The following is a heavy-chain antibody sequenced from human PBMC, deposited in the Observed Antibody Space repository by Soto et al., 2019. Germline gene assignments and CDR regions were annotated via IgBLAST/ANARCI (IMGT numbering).Heavy chain of an antibody. CDR2: IYYSGST. J-gene: IGHJ4*02. CDR1: GDSVTSNY. CDR3: ARISTVTSN. Sequence: SETLSLTCSVSGDSVTSNYWSWIRQPPGKGLEWIGYIYYSGSTNYNPSLKSRVTISVDTSKNQFSLKLSSVTAADTAVYYCARISTVTSNWGQGTLVTVSS. V-gene: IGHV4-59*02. D-gene: IGHD4-17*01.